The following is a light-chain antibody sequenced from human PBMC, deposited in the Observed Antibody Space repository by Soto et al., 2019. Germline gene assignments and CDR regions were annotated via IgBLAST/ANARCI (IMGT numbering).Light chain of an antibody. Sequence: EIGLTQSPGTLALSPGERGTLSCRASPRVSSSYSAWYQQKPGQAPRLLIFDASIGVPTTPARFSGSVSGTEFTLTISSLESEDFAVYFCQQYDDRPRTFGQGTKVDNK. J-gene: IGKJ1*01. V-gene: IGKV3-20*01. CDR3: QQYDDRPRT. CDR1: PRVSSSY. CDR2: DAS.